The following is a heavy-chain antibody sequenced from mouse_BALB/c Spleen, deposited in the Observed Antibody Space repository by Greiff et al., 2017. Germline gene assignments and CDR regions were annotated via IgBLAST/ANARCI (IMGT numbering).Heavy chain of an antibody. CDR2: IWSGGST. V-gene: IGHV2-2*02. CDR1: GFSLTSYG. J-gene: IGHJ4*01. Sequence: QVQLKESGPGLVAPSQSLSITCTVSGFSLTSYGVHWVRQSPGKGLEWLGVIWSGGSTDYNAAFISRLSISKDNSKSQVFFKMNSLQANDTAIYYCARNSDYDAYAMDYWGQGTSVTVSS. CDR3: ARNSDYDAYAMDY. D-gene: IGHD2-4*01.